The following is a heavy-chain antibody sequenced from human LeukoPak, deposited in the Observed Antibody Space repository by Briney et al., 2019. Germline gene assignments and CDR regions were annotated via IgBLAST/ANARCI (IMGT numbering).Heavy chain of an antibody. CDR2: IFYSGST. CDR1: GGSISSGGYY. CDR3: ARYYGGNHDY. Sequence: PSETLSLTCTVSGGSISSGGYYWSWIRQPPGKGLEWIGYIFYSGSTNYNPSLKSRVTMSVDTSKNQFSLKLSSVTAADTAVYYCARYYGGNHDYWGQGTLVTVSP. D-gene: IGHD4-23*01. V-gene: IGHV4-61*08. J-gene: IGHJ4*02.